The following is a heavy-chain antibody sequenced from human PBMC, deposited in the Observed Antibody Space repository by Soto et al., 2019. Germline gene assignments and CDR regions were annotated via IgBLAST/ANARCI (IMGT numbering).Heavy chain of an antibody. CDR2: INPSGDST. CDR3: AGGPYRHGYYFALDV. J-gene: IGHJ6*02. CDR1: GSTFTRNY. D-gene: IGHD3-3*01. Sequence: QVQLVQSGAEVKKPGASVKVSCKASGSTFTRNYMHWVRQAPGQGLEWMGIINPSGDSTTYAQKFQGRGTMTRDTSTRTVSMELSSLRTDDTAVYFCAGGPYRHGYYFALDVWGQGTTVTVSS. V-gene: IGHV1-46*01.